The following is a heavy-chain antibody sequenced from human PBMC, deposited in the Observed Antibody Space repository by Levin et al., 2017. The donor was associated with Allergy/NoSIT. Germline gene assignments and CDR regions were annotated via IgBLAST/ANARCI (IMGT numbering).Heavy chain of an antibody. V-gene: IGHV4-34*01. J-gene: IGHJ6*02. CDR3: ARDRVVVVPAAMGHYYYDGMDV. D-gene: IGHD2-2*01. CDR2: INHSGST. CDR1: GGSFSGYY. Sequence: PSETLSLTCAVYGGSFSGYYWSWIRQPPGKGLEWIGEINHSGSTNYNPSLKSRVTISVDTSKNQFSLKLSSVTAADTAVYYCARDRVVVVPAAMGHYYYDGMDVWGQGTTVTVSS.